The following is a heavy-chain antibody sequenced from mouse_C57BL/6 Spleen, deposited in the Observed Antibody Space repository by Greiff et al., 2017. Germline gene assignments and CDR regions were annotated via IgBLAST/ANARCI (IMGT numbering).Heavy chain of an antibody. CDR3: ARAFYYYGSRNFDV. CDR2: IYPRSGNT. J-gene: IGHJ1*03. D-gene: IGHD1-1*01. V-gene: IGHV1-81*01. CDR1: GYTFTSYG. Sequence: QVQLQQSGAELARPGASVKLSCKASGYTFTSYGISWVKQRTGQGLEWIGEIYPRSGNTYYNEKFKGKATLTADKSSSTAYMLLSSLTSEDSAVYFCARAFYYYGSRNFDVWGTGTTVTVSS.